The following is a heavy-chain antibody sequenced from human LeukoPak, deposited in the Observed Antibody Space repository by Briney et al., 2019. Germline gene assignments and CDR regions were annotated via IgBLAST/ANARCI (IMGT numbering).Heavy chain of an antibody. CDR3: TRAKRSPFDY. J-gene: IGHJ4*01. CDR1: GFTFSNYA. V-gene: IGHV3-30-3*01. D-gene: IGHD3-10*01. CDR2: VSFDGSKK. Sequence: GGSLRLSCAASGFTFSNYAIHWVRQAPGKGLDWVAVVSFDGSKKYYADSVKGRFTISRDNSKNTLYLQMNTLRPDDTAVYYCTRAKRSPFDYWGQGTLVTVSS.